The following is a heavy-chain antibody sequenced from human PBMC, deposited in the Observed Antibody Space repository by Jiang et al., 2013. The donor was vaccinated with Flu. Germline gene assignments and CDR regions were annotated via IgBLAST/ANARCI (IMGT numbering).Heavy chain of an antibody. V-gene: IGHV3-15*01. CDR3: TTVGLMRGFILGMDV. D-gene: IGHD2-8*01. J-gene: IGHJ6*02. CDR2: KTDGGTT. Sequence: KTDGGTTDYAAPVKGRFTISRDDSKNTLYLQMNSLKTEDTAVYYCTTVGLMRGFILGMDVWGQGTTVTVSS.